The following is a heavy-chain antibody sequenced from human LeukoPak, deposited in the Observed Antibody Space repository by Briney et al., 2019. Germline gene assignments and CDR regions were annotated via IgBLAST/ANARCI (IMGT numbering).Heavy chain of an antibody. Sequence: PGGSLRLSCAASRFTFSNAWMSWVRQAPGKGLEWVGRIKSKTDGGTTDYAAPVKGRFTISRDDSKNTLYLQMNSLKTEDTAVYYCTTHRGVVTAYDYWGQGTLVTVSS. CDR2: IKSKTDGGTT. CDR1: RFTFSNAW. D-gene: IGHD2-21*02. CDR3: TTHRGVVTAYDY. V-gene: IGHV3-15*01. J-gene: IGHJ4*02.